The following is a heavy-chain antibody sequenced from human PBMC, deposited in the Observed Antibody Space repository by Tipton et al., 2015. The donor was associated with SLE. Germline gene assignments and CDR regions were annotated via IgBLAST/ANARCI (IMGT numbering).Heavy chain of an antibody. CDR1: GGSISSSSYY. J-gene: IGHJ3*02. V-gene: IGHV4-39*01. CDR2: IYYSGST. D-gene: IGHD2-15*01. Sequence: LRLSCTVSGGSISSSSYYWGWIRQPPGKGLEWIGSIYYSGSTYYNPSLKSRVTISVDTSKNQFSLKLSSVTAADTAVYYCARRGISRAFDIWGQGTMVTVSS. CDR3: ARRGISRAFDI.